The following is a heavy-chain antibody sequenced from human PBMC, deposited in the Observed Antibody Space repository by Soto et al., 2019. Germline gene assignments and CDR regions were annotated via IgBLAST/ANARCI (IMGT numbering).Heavy chain of an antibody. CDR1: GFTFSTYN. CDR3: GCRPGSSPHFLDY. J-gene: IGHJ4*02. Sequence: GGSLRLSCAASGFTFSTYNMNWVRQAPGKGLEWVSSITGGGGSTHYADSVKGRFTISRDISKNTVYLQMNSLRAEDSALYYCGCRPGSSPHFLDYWGQGTLVTVSS. D-gene: IGHD3-10*01. CDR2: ITGGGGST. V-gene: IGHV3-23*01.